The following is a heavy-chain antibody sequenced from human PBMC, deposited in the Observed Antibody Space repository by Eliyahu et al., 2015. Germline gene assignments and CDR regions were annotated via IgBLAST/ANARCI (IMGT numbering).Heavy chain of an antibody. V-gene: IGHV4-39*01. CDR1: GGXIXSSXYY. Sequence: QLQLQESGPGLVKPSETLSLTCTVSGGXIXSSXYYWGXXRQPPGXGLEWIGSIYYSGSTYYNPSLKSRVTISVDTSKNQFSLKLSSVTAADTAVYYCARQGYCSGGSCDSGIYYYYMDVWGKGTTVTVSS. D-gene: IGHD2-15*01. J-gene: IGHJ6*03. CDR3: ARQGYCSGGSCDSGIYYYYMDV. CDR2: IYYSGST.